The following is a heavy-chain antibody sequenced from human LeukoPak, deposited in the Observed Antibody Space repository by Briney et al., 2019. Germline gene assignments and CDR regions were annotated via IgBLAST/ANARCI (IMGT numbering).Heavy chain of an antibody. CDR3: AGSTYDNWFDP. Sequence: PWETLSLTCTVSGGSISSSSYYCGWIRQPPGKGLEWIGSIYHSGSTYYNPSLKSRVTLSVETSKNQFSLKLSSVTAADTAVYYCAGSTYDNWFDPWGQGTLVTVSS. V-gene: IGHV4-39*01. D-gene: IGHD2-8*01. CDR1: GGSISSSSYY. J-gene: IGHJ5*02. CDR2: IYHSGST.